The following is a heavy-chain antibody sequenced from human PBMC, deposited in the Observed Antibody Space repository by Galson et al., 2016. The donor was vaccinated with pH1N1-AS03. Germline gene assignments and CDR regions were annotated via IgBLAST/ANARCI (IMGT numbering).Heavy chain of an antibody. Sequence: LSLTCTVSGGSISSYYWTWIRQPPGKGLEWIGHIYYSGGTNYNPSLKSRVTISVDTSTNQFSLKLSSVTAADTAVYYCAKFRSSWTFYYGLDVWGQGTTVTVSS. V-gene: IGHV4-59*01. D-gene: IGHD6-13*01. CDR3: AKFRSSWTFYYGLDV. J-gene: IGHJ6*02. CDR2: IYYSGGT. CDR1: GGSISSYY.